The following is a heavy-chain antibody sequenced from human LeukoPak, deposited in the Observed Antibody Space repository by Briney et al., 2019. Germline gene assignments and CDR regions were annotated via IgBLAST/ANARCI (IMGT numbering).Heavy chain of an antibody. Sequence: SETLSLTCTVSGGSISSSSYYWGWIRQPPGKGLEWIGSIYYSGSTYYNPSLKRRVTISVDTSKNQFSLKLSSVTAADTAVYYCARIRITIFGVVIIPENYFDYWGQGTLVTVSS. CDR1: GGSISSSSYY. D-gene: IGHD3-3*01. CDR3: ARIRITIFGVVIIPENYFDY. CDR2: IYYSGST. J-gene: IGHJ4*02. V-gene: IGHV4-39*07.